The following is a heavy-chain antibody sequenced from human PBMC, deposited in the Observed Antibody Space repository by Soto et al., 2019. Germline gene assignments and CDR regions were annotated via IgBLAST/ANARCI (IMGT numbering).Heavy chain of an antibody. V-gene: IGHV3-23*01. Sequence: EVQLLESGGDLVRPGGSLRLSCVASGITFRTRAMNWVRQAPGEGLEWVSVITDSGGDSKYADSVRGRFTISRDNSKTTLYLQMNSLRADDSAVYYCASGSSDSYPGSRIFDFWGRGTLVTVSS. CDR2: ITDSGGDS. J-gene: IGHJ4*02. D-gene: IGHD3-10*01. CDR3: ASGSSDSYPGSRIFDF. CDR1: GITFRTRA.